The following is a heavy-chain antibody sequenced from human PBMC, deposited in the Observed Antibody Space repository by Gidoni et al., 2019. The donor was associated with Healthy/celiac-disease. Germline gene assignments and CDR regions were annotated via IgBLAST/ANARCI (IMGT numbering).Heavy chain of an antibody. J-gene: IGHJ6*02. Sequence: QVQLVESGGGVVQPGGSLRLSCAASGFTFSSHGMHWVRQAPGKGLEWVAFIRYDGSNKYYADSVKGRFTISRDNSKNTLYLQMNSLRAEDTAVYYCAKDKEAAAGDYYYYGMDVWGQGTTVTVSS. CDR2: IRYDGSNK. V-gene: IGHV3-30*02. CDR3: AKDKEAAAGDYYYYGMDV. D-gene: IGHD6-13*01. CDR1: GFTFSSHG.